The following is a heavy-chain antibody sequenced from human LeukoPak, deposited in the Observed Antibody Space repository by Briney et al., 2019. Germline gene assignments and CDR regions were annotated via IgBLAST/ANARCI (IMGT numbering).Heavy chain of an antibody. CDR3: ARDLTYYYDSSGYYGAFDI. CDR1: GLTVSSNY. Sequence: GGSLRLSCAASGLTVSSNYMSWVRQAPGKGLEWVAVIYCGGSTYYADSVKGRFTISRDNSKNTLFLQMNSLRAEDTAVYYCARDLTYYYDSSGYYGAFDIWGQGTMVTVSS. J-gene: IGHJ3*02. V-gene: IGHV3-53*01. CDR2: IYCGGST. D-gene: IGHD3-22*01.